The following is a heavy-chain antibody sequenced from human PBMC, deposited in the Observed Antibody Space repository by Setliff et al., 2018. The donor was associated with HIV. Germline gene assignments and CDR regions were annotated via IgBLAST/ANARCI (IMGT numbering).Heavy chain of an antibody. CDR1: GYSFSDNW. CDR3: ARHFGKVTNYVPDY. D-gene: IGHD1-7*01. V-gene: IGHV5-51*01. Sequence: GESLKISCKGFGYSFSDNWIGWVRQMPGKGLEWMGIIYPDDSATRYSPSFQGQVTISADKSINTAYMRWRSLRASDTAMYYCARHFGKVTNYVPDYWGQGTLVTVSS. J-gene: IGHJ4*02. CDR2: IYPDDSAT.